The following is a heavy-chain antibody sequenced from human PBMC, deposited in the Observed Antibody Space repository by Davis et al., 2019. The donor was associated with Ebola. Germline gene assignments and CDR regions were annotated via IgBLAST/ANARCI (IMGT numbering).Heavy chain of an antibody. D-gene: IGHD2-8*01. Sequence: GESLKISCTVSGFTFSNNWMSWVRQVPGKGLVWVSSINRDGTTTTYADSVKGRFTISRANAKNTLFLQMNSLRVEDTAVYYCACYVLGWGQGTLVTVSS. CDR2: INRDGTTT. V-gene: IGHV3-74*01. CDR3: ACYVLG. J-gene: IGHJ4*02. CDR1: GFTFSNNW.